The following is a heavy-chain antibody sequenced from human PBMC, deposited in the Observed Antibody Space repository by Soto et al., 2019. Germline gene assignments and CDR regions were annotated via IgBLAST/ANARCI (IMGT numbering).Heavy chain of an antibody. V-gene: IGHV3-23*01. J-gene: IGHJ6*03. Sequence: GGSLRLSCAASGFTFSSYAMSWVRQAPGKGLEWVSAISGSGGSTYYADSVKGRFTISRDNSKNTLYLQMNSLRAEDTAVYYCAGRYCTNGICYTNSDYYVEVWGKGTTVTVSS. CDR3: AGRYCTNGICYTNSDYYVEV. CDR2: ISGSGGST. CDR1: GFTFSSYA. D-gene: IGHD2-8*01.